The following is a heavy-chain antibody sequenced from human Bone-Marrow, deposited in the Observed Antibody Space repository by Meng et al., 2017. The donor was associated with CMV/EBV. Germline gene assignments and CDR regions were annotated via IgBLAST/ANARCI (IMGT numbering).Heavy chain of an antibody. J-gene: IGHJ5*02. V-gene: IGHV4-38-2*02. Sequence: GSLRLSCTVSGYPISSGYYWGWIRQPPGKGLEWIGRIYHSGSTYYNPSLKSRVTISVDTSKNQFSLKLSSVTAADTAVYSCARHLYHDCSGSYYDILWFDPWGQGTLVTVSS. CDR1: GYPISSGYY. CDR3: ARHLYHDCSGSYYDILWFDP. D-gene: IGHD3-10*02. CDR2: IYHSGST.